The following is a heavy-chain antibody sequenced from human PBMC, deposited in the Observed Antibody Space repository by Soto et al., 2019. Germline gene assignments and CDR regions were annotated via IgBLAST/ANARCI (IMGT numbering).Heavy chain of an antibody. CDR2: ITYDGSSE. CDR3: VKDYLVFWRDHNAFHI. CDR1: GFSFSNYG. D-gene: IGHD3-3*01. J-gene: IGHJ3*02. Sequence: GGSLRLSCAASGFSFSNYGMHWVRQTPGKGLEWVAVITYDGSSEYYADSVKGRFTISRDNSKNTIYLQMNSLRAEDTAVYYCVKDYLVFWRDHNAFHIWGQGTMVTVSS. V-gene: IGHV3-30*18.